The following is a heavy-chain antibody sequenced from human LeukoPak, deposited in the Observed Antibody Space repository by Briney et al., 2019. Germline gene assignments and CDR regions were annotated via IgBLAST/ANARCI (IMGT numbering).Heavy chain of an antibody. CDR3: ARGRARAGRGYSTPKYYYYMDV. Sequence: SETLSLTCAVYGGSFSGYYWSWIRQPPGKGLEWIGEINHSGSTNYNPSLKSRVTISVDTSKNQFSLKLSSVTAADTAVYYCARGRARAGRGYSTPKYYYYMDVWGKGTTVTVSS. J-gene: IGHJ6*03. CDR1: GGSFSGYY. CDR2: INHSGST. V-gene: IGHV4-34*01. D-gene: IGHD5-18*01.